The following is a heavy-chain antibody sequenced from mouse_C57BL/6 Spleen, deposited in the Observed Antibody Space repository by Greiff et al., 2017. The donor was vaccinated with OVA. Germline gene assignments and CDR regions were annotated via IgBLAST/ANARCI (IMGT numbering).Heavy chain of an antibody. CDR2: IDPSDSET. D-gene: IGHD3-2*02. V-gene: IGHV1-52*01. CDR3: AIDSSGPAWFAY. Sequence: QVQLKQPGAELVRPGSSVKLSCKASGYTFTSYWMHWVKQRPIQGLEWIGNIDPSDSETHYNQKFKDKATLTVDKSSSTAYMQLSSLTSEDSAVYYCAIDSSGPAWFAYWGQGTLVTVSA. CDR1: GYTFTSYW. J-gene: IGHJ3*01.